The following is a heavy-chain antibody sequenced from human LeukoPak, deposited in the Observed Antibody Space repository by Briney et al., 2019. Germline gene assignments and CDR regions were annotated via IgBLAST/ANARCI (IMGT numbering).Heavy chain of an antibody. V-gene: IGHV4-34*01. D-gene: IGHD3-22*01. Sequence: SETLSLTCAVYGGSFSGYYWSWIRQPPGKGLEWIGEINHSGSTSYNPSLKSRVTISIDTSKNQFSLKLSSVTAADTAVYYCARSPYYYDSSGYSRAFDIWGQGTMVTVSS. CDR2: INHSGST. CDR1: GGSFSGYY. J-gene: IGHJ3*02. CDR3: ARSPYYYDSSGYSRAFDI.